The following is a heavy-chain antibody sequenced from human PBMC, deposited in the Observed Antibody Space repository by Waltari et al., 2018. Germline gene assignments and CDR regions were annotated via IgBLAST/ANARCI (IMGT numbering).Heavy chain of an antibody. CDR1: GYTFASYY. J-gene: IGHJ4*02. D-gene: IGHD6-13*01. V-gene: IGHV1-46*01. CDR3: ARSRAAAGTFDY. Sequence: QVQLVQSGAEVKKPGASVKGSCKASGYTFASYYMHWAGQAPGQGLEWMGIINPSGGSTSYAQKFQGRVTMTRDTSTSTVYMELSSLRSEDTAVYYCARSRAAAGTFDYWGQGTLVTVSS. CDR2: INPSGGST.